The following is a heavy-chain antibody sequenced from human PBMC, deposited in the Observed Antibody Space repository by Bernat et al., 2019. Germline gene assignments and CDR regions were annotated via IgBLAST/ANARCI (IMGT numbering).Heavy chain of an antibody. J-gene: IGHJ4*02. CDR3: VKAQIPYDTVTTWGYFDY. D-gene: IGHD4-11*01. V-gene: IGHV3-64D*06. CDR1: GFTFSSYA. Sequence: EVQLVESGGGLVQPAGSLRLSCSASGFTFSSYAMHWVRQAPGKGLEYVSAISSNGGSTNSAGSVKGRFTISRDNSKNTLYLQMSSLRAEDTAVYYCVKAQIPYDTVTTWGYFDYWGQGTLVTVSS. CDR2: ISSNGGST.